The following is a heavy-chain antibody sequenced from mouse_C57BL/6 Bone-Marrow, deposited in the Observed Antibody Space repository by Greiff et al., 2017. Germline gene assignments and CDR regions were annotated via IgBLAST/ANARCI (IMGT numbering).Heavy chain of an antibody. CDR1: GYTFTDYY. V-gene: IGHV1-26*01. J-gene: IGHJ4*01. CDR3: ARSVIYYDYGYYAMDY. CDR2: INPNNGGT. Sequence: VQLQQSGPGLVKPGASVKISCKASGYTFTDYYMNWVKQSHGKSLEWIGDINPNNGGTSYNQKFKGKATLTVDKSSSTAYMELRSLTSEDSAVYYCARSVIYYDYGYYAMDYWGQGTSVTVSS. D-gene: IGHD2-4*01.